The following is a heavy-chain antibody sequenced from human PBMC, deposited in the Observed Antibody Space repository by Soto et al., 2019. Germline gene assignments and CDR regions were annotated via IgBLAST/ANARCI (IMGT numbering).Heavy chain of an antibody. CDR3: ARDSEDSYGYPYFDY. D-gene: IGHD5-18*01. J-gene: IGHJ4*02. Sequence: EASVKVSCKASGGTFSSYAISWVRQAPGQGLEWMGGIIPIFGTANYAQKFQGRVTITADESTSTAYMELSSLRSEDTAVYYCARDSEDSYGYPYFDYWGQGTLVTVSS. CDR1: GGTFSSYA. V-gene: IGHV1-69*13. CDR2: IIPIFGTA.